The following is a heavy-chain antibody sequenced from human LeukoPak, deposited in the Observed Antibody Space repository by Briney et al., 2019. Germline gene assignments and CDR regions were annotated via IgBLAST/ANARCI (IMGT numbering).Heavy chain of an antibody. V-gene: IGHV3-23*01. CDR2: ISGNGDIT. J-gene: IGHJ4*02. CDR1: GFTFDIYG. D-gene: IGHD2-15*01. Sequence: GGSLRLSCEASGFTFDIYGMSWVRQAPGKGLEWVSAISGNGDITYYADSVRGRFTISRDNSKNTLYLQMNSLRAEDTAVYYCARVKRDCSGGSCYSYDYWGQGTLVTVSS. CDR3: ARVKRDCSGGSCYSYDY.